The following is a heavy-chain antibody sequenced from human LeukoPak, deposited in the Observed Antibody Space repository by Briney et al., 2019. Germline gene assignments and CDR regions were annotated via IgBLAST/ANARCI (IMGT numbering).Heavy chain of an antibody. CDR1: GFTFSSYW. CDR2: IKQDGSEK. V-gene: IGHV3-7*03. Sequence: GGSLRLSCAASGFTFSSYWMSWVRQAPGKGLEWVANIKQDGSEKYYVDSVKGRFTISRDNSKNTLYLQMNSLRAEDTAVYYCARVRVVGATTVDYWGQGTLVTVSS. D-gene: IGHD1-26*01. CDR3: ARVRVVGATTVDY. J-gene: IGHJ4*02.